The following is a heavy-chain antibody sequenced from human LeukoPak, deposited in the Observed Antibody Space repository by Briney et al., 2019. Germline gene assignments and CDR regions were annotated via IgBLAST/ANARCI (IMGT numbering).Heavy chain of an antibody. J-gene: IGHJ5*02. CDR3: ALNPYVGVNWFDP. Sequence: GGSLRLSCAASGFTFSSYAMSWVRQAPGKGLEWVSAISGSGGSTYYADSVKGRFTISRDNPKNTLYLQMNSLRAEDTAVYCCALNPYVGVNWFDPWGQGTLVTVSS. D-gene: IGHD3-16*01. CDR2: ISGSGGST. CDR1: GFTFSSYA. V-gene: IGHV3-23*01.